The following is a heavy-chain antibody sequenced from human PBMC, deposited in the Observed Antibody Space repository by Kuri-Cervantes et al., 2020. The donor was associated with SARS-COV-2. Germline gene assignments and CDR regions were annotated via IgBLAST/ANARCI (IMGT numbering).Heavy chain of an antibody. V-gene: IGHV1-69*13. J-gene: IGHJ4*02. D-gene: IGHD3-16*01. CDR2: IVPIFGTP. Sequence: SVKVSCKASGDTFNSHTINWVRQAPGQGLEWMGGIVPIFGTPDYAQKFQGRVTITADTSIAYMELFSLRSDDTAVYYCARDDGGAADQESIFDYWGQGTLVTVSS. CDR3: ARDDGGAADQESIFDY. CDR1: GDTFNSHT.